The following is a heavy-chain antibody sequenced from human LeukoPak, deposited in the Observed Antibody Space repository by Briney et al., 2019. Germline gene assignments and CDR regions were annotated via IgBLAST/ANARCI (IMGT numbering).Heavy chain of an antibody. J-gene: IGHJ5*02. CDR2: ISWNSGSI. D-gene: IGHD2-15*01. CDR1: GFTFDDYA. Sequence: TGRSLRLSCAASGFTFDDYAMHWVRQAPGKGPEWVSGISWNSGSIGYADSVKGRFTISRDNAKNSLYLQMNNLRPEDTAFYYCARGVGGFFSTYNWFDPWGQGTLVTVSS. CDR3: ARGVGGFFSTYNWFDP. V-gene: IGHV3-9*01.